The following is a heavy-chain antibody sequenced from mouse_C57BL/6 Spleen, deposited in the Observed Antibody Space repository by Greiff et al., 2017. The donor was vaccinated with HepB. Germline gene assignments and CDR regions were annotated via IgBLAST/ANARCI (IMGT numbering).Heavy chain of an antibody. CDR2: IYPVSGST. Sequence: VKQRPGQGLEWIGDIYPVSGSTNYNEKFKSKATLTVDTSSSTAYMQLSSLTSEDSAVYYCARSPHYYGSSSRYFDVWGTGTTVTVSS. J-gene: IGHJ1*03. D-gene: IGHD1-1*01. V-gene: IGHV1-55*01. CDR3: ARSPHYYGSSSRYFDV.